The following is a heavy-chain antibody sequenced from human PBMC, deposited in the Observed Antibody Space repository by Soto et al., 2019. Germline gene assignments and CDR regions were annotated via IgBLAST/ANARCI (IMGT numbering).Heavy chain of an antibody. J-gene: IGHJ4*02. V-gene: IGHV3-11*01. CDR1: GFTFSDYY. CDR3: TRDNALVAAIDY. D-gene: IGHD1-26*01. Sequence: GGSLRLSCAASGFTFSDYYMSWIRQAPGKGLEWVSYISSSGSTIYYADSVKGRFTISRDNAKNPLYLQMNSLRAEDTAEYYCTRDNALVAAIDYWGQGTLVTVSS. CDR2: ISSSGSTI.